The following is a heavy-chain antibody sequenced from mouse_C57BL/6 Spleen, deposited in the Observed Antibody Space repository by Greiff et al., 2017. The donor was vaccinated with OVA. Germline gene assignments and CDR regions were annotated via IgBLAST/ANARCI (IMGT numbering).Heavy chain of an antibody. CDR3: AIPANWDGYFDY. CDR1: GYTFTSYW. D-gene: IGHD4-1*01. CDR2: IHPSDSDT. V-gene: IGHV1-74*01. Sequence: QVQLQQPGAELVKPGASVKVSCKASGYTFTSYWMHWVKQRPGQGLEWIGMIHPSDSDTNYNQKFKGKATLTVDKSSSTAYMQLSSLTSEDSAVYYCAIPANWDGYFDYWGQGTTLTVSS. J-gene: IGHJ2*01.